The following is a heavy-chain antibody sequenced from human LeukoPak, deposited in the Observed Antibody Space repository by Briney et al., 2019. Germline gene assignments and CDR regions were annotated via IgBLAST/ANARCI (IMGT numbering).Heavy chain of an antibody. V-gene: IGHV4-61*02. Sequence: SQTLSLTCTVSGGSISSGSYYWSWIRQPAGKGLGWIGRIYTSGSTNYNPSLKSRVTISVDTSKNQFSLKLSSVTAADTAVYYCARDQGVAGPYYYYYYGMDVWGQGTTVTVSS. CDR3: ARDQGVAGPYYYYYYGMDV. J-gene: IGHJ6*02. CDR1: GGSISSGSYY. CDR2: IYTSGST. D-gene: IGHD6-19*01.